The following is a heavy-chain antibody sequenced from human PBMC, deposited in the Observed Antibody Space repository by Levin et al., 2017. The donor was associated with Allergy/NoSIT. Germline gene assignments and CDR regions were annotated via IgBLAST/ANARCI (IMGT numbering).Heavy chain of an antibody. D-gene: IGHD3-9*01. CDR2: IDPEDAEI. Sequence: ASVKVSCKISGYTLSEVAMHWVRRAPGKGLEWMGGIDPEDAEIIYAQKFQGRVTMTEDTSTDTAYMELSSLTSEDTAVYYCAKLLTGFYYGMNVWGPGTTVTVSS. V-gene: IGHV1-24*01. J-gene: IGHJ6*02. CDR1: GYTLSEVA. CDR3: AKLLTGFYYGMNV.